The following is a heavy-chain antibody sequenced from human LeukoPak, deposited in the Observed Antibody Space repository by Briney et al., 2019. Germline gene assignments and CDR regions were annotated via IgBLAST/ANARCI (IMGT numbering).Heavy chain of an antibody. CDR2: IYYSGST. CDR3: ASGIAARRDAFDI. D-gene: IGHD6-6*01. Sequence: SQTLSLTCTVSGGSISSGGYYWSWIRQHPGKGLEWIGYIYYSGSTYYNPSLKSRVTISVDTSKHQFSLKLSSVTAADTAVYYCASGIAARRDAFDIWGQGTMVTVSS. J-gene: IGHJ3*02. V-gene: IGHV4-31*03. CDR1: GGSISSGGYY.